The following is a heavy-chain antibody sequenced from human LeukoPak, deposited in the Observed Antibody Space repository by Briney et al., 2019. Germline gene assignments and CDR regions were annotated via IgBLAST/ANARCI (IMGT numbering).Heavy chain of an antibody. D-gene: IGHD3-10*01. CDR3: ALYTYGYSFDY. V-gene: IGHV3-7*03. CDR1: GFAVGSNY. J-gene: IGHJ4*02. CDR2: IKQDGSEN. Sequence: GGSLRLSCVASGFAVGSNYMSWVRQAPGKGPEWVANIKQDGSENHYVDSVKGRFTISRDNAKNSLYLQMNSLRVEDTAVYYCALYTYGYSFDYWGQGALVIVSS.